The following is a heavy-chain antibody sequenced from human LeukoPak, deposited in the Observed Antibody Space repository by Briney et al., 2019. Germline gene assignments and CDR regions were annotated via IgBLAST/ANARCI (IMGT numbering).Heavy chain of an antibody. J-gene: IGHJ5*02. V-gene: IGHV1-8*01. CDR3: ARGPKLHYCSSTSCYSKYYWFDP. CDR2: MDPNSGNT. CDR1: GYTFTSYD. Sequence: ASVKVSCKASGYTFTSYDINWVRQATGQGLEWMGWMDPNSGNTGYAQKFQGRVTMTRNTSISTAYMELSSLRSEDTAVYYCARGPKLHYCSSTSCYSKYYWFDPWGQGTLVTVSS. D-gene: IGHD2-2*01.